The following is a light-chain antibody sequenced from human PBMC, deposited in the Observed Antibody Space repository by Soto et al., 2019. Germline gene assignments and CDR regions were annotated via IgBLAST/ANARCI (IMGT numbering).Light chain of an antibody. CDR2: WAS. Sequence: DIVMTQSPDSLAVSLGERATINCKSSQSVLYSSNNKNYLAWYQLKPGQPPKLLIYWASTRESGVPERFSGSESGTDFTLTISSLQAEDVEIYYCQQYYTTPLTFGGGTRVEIK. J-gene: IGKJ4*01. CDR1: QSVLYSSNNKNY. V-gene: IGKV4-1*01. CDR3: QQYYTTPLT.